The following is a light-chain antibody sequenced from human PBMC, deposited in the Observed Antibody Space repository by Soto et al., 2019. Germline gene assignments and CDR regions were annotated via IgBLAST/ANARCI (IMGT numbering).Light chain of an antibody. CDR2: GNS. CDR1: SSNIGAGYD. J-gene: IGLJ1*01. V-gene: IGLV1-40*01. CDR3: QSYDSSLSFYV. Sequence: QSALTQPPSVSGAPGRRVTISCTGSSSNIGAGYDVHWYQQLPGTAPKLLIYGNSNRPSGVPDRFSGSKSGTSASLAITGLQAEDEADYYCQSYDSSLSFYVFGTGTKVTVL.